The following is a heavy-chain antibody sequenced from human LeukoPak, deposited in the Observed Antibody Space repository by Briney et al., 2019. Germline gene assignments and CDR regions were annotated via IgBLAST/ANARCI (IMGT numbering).Heavy chain of an antibody. Sequence: PGGSLRLSCAASGFPFSSYSMTWVRQAPGKGLEWVSAISGSDGNTYYADSVKGRFTVSRDNSKNTLFLQMNSLRAEDTAVYYCAKDGGLWVSAHWGDSWGRGTLVTVSS. CDR1: GFPFSSYS. CDR2: ISGSDGNT. V-gene: IGHV3-23*01. D-gene: IGHD7-27*01. J-gene: IGHJ4*02. CDR3: AKDGGLWVSAHWGDS.